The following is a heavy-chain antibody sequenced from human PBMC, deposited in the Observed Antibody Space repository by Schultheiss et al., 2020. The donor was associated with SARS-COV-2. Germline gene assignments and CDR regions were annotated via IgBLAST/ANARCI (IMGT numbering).Heavy chain of an antibody. CDR1: GGSISSSSYY. CDR2: IYYSGST. D-gene: IGHD6-19*01. Sequence: SETLSLTCTVSGGSISSSSYYWGWIRQPPGKGLEWIGSIYYSGSTYYNPSLKSRVTISVDTSKNQFSLKLSSVTAADTAVYYCARHPRLSPVAVPGGHFDYWGQGTLVTVSS. CDR3: ARHPRLSPVAVPGGHFDY. V-gene: IGHV4-39*01. J-gene: IGHJ4*02.